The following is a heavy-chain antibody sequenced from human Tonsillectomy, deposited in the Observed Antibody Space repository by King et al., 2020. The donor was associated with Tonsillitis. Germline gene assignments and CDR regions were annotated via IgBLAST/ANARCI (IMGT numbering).Heavy chain of an antibody. CDR3: ARVKKYYYDSSGYPLDTFDI. Sequence: EQLVQSGGGLVKPVGSLRLSCAASEIIFRTYNINCVRQAPGKGLEGVSSIMSCGGYIYYADSLYGRFTITRDNAETSLYLQMISLRAEDTAVYYCARVKKYYYDSSGYPLDTFDIWGQGTMVTVSS. V-gene: IGHV3-21*01. D-gene: IGHD3-22*01. J-gene: IGHJ3*02. CDR1: EIIFRTYN. CDR2: IMSCGGYI.